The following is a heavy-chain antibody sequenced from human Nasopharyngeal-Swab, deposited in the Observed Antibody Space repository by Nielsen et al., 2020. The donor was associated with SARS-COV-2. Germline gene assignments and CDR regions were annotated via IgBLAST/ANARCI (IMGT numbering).Heavy chain of an antibody. D-gene: IGHD3-10*01. V-gene: IGHV1-58*02. CDR1: GFTFTSSA. CDR2: IVVGSGNT. J-gene: IGHJ2*01. CDR3: AAPRSYYGSGSFRGFDL. Sequence: SVKVSCKASGFTFTSSAMQWVRQARRQRLEWIGWIVVGSGNTNYAQKFQERVTITRDMSTSTAYMELSSLRSEDTAVYYCAAPRSYYGSGSFRGFDLWGRGTLVTVSS.